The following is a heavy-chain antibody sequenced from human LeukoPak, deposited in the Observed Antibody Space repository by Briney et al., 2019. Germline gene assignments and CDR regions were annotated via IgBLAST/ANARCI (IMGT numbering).Heavy chain of an antibody. Sequence: PGGSLRLSCVVPGITFSSFAMSWVRQTPGKGPEWVSVISDSGGTTFYADSVKGRFTISRDNSKNTLYLQMNSLRAEDTAVYYCAKEASGYGYYFDYWGQGTLVTVSS. CDR2: ISDSGGTT. J-gene: IGHJ4*02. D-gene: IGHD3-10*01. V-gene: IGHV3-23*01. CDR1: GITFSSFA. CDR3: AKEASGYGYYFDY.